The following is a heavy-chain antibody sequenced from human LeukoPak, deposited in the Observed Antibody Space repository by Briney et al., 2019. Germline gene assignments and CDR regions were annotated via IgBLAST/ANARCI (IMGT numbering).Heavy chain of an antibody. V-gene: IGHV4-34*01. CDR3: ARVDYYGSGSYSWFDP. CDR1: GGSFSGYY. CDR2: INHSGST. Sequence: SETLSLTCAVYGGSFSGYYWSWIRQPPGKGPEWIGEINHSGSTNYNPSLKSRVTISVDTSKNQFSLKLSSVTAADTAVYYCARVDYYGSGSYSWFDPWGQGTLVTVSS. J-gene: IGHJ5*02. D-gene: IGHD3-10*01.